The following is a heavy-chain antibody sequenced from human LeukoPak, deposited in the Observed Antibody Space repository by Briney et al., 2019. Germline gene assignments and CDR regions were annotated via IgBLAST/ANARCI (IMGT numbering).Heavy chain of an antibody. CDR1: GFTFSGSA. J-gene: IGHJ4*02. D-gene: IGHD3-22*01. V-gene: IGHV3-73*01. CDR2: IRSKANSYAT. Sequence: GGSLRLSCAASGFTFSGSAMHWVRQASGKGLEWVGRIRSKANSYATAYAASVKGGFTISRDDSKNTAYLQMNSLKTEDTAVYYCTRSRGYYYDSSGYSDFDYWGQGTLVTVSS. CDR3: TRSRGYYYDSSGYSDFDY.